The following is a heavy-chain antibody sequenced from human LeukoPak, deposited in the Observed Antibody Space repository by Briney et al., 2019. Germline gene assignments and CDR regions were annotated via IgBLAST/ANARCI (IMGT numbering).Heavy chain of an antibody. V-gene: IGHV1-58*01. CDR2: MVVGSGNT. CDR1: GFTFTSSA. Sequence: GTSVKVSCKASGFTFTSSAVQWVRQARGQRLEWIGWMVVGSGNTNYAQKFQERVTITRDMSTSTAYMKLSSLRSEDTAVYYCAADRVSLGVLEWLVFDYWGQGTLVTVSS. J-gene: IGHJ4*02. D-gene: IGHD3-3*01. CDR3: AADRVSLGVLEWLVFDY.